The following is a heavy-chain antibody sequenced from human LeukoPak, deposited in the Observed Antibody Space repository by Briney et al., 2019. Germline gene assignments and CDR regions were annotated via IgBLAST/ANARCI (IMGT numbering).Heavy chain of an antibody. CDR2: TYYRSKWYN. CDR3: ARGGAGPKRYFDWFEAFDI. D-gene: IGHD3-9*01. V-gene: IGHV6-1*01. J-gene: IGHJ3*02. CDR1: GDSVSSNSAA. Sequence: SQTLSLTCAISGDSVSSNSAAWNWIRQSPSRGLEWLGRTYYRSKWYNDYAVSVKSRITINPDTSKNQFSLQLNSVTPEDTAVYYCARGGAGPKRYFDWFEAFDIWGQGTMVTVSS.